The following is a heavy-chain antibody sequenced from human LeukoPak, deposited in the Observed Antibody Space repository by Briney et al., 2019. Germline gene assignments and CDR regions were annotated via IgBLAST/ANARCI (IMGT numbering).Heavy chain of an antibody. J-gene: IGHJ3*02. CDR3: ARDPRLRISSDAFDI. Sequence: ASVKDSCKDSGGTFSSSAISWVRQAPGQGLEWMGGIIHIFGTANYPQTFQGRVTITTDESTSTAYMELSSLRSEDTAVYYCARDPRLRISSDAFDIWGQGTMVTVSS. V-gene: IGHV1-69*05. D-gene: IGHD4-17*01. CDR1: GGTFSSSA. CDR2: IIHIFGTA.